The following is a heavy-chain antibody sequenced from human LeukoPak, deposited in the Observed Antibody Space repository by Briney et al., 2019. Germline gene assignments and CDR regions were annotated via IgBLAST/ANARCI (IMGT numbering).Heavy chain of an antibody. CDR3: AKAQGSSYYDFWRGFDP. D-gene: IGHD3-3*01. J-gene: IGHJ5*02. V-gene: IGHV3-23*01. CDR2: TSGSGGNT. Sequence: GESLRLSCAASGFTFSSFAMSWVRQAPGKGLEWVSGTSGSGGNTYYADSVKGRFTISRDNSKNTLYLQMNSLRAEDTAVYYCAKAQGSSYYDFWRGFDPWGQGTLVTVSS. CDR1: GFTFSSFA.